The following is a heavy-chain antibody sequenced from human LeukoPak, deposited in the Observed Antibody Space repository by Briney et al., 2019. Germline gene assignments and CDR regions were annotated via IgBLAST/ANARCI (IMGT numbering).Heavy chain of an antibody. D-gene: IGHD4-11*01. J-gene: IGHJ6*03. CDR3: ARPLQLTWDYYYMDV. CDR2: ISYDGSNK. CDR1: GFTFSSYA. Sequence: GGSLRLSCAASGFTFSSYAMHWVRQAPGKGLEWVAVISYDGSNKYYADSVKGRFTISRDNSKNTLYLQMNSLRAEDTAVYYCARPLQLTWDYYYMDVWGKGTTVTVSS. V-gene: IGHV3-30-3*01.